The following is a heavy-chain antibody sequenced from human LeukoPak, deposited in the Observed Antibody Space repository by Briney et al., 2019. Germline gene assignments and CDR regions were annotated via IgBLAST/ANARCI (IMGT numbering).Heavy chain of an antibody. D-gene: IGHD3-22*01. CDR2: ISGSGGST. CDR1: GFTFSSYA. J-gene: IGHJ4*02. CDR3: AKGGAYYYDSSAYYRD. Sequence: GGSLRLSCAASGFTFSSYAMSWVRQAPGKGLEWVSVISGSGGSTYYADSVKGRFTISRDNSKNTLYLQMNSLRAEDTAVYYCAKGGAYYYDSSAYYRDWGQRTLVTVSS. V-gene: IGHV3-23*01.